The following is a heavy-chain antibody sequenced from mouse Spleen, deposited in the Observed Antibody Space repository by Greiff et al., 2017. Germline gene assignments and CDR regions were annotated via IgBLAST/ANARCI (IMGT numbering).Heavy chain of an antibody. D-gene: IGHD1-2*01. Sequence: QVQLKESGPGLVQPSQSLSITCTVSGFSLTSYGVHWVRQSPGKGLEWLGVIWSGGSTDYNAAFISRLSISKDNSKSQVFFKMNSLQADDTAIYYCASFITTGHYAMDYWGQGTSVTVSS. V-gene: IGHV2-2*01. CDR1: GFSLTSYG. CDR3: ASFITTGHYAMDY. CDR2: IWSGGST. J-gene: IGHJ4*01.